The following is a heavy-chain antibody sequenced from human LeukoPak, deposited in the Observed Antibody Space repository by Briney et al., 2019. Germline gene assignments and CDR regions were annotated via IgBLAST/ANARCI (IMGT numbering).Heavy chain of an antibody. CDR1: GFTFSSYA. CDR2: ISGSGGST. Sequence: PGASLRLSCAASGFTFSSYAMSWVRQAPGKGLEWVSAISGSGGSTYYADSVKGRFTISRDNSENTLYLQMNSLRAEDTAVYYCAKEPYDSSLYYFDYWGQGTLVTVSS. J-gene: IGHJ4*02. CDR3: AKEPYDSSLYYFDY. V-gene: IGHV3-23*01. D-gene: IGHD3-22*01.